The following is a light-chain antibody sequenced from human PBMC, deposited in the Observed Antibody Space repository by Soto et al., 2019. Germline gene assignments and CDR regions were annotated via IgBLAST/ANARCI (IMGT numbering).Light chain of an antibody. V-gene: IGLV2-23*02. J-gene: IGLJ3*02. CDR1: SGDVGTYNF. CDR2: EVS. CDR3: CSHAGGYTWV. Sequence: QSALTQPASVSGSPGQSITISCTGTSGDVGTYNFVSWYQQHPDKAPKLLISEVSKRPSGVSDRFSGSKSGNTASLTISGLQAEDEADYYCCSHAGGYTWVFGGGTKVTVL.